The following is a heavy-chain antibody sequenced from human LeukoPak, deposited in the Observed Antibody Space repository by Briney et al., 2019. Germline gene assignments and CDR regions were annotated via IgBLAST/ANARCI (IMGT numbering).Heavy chain of an antibody. D-gene: IGHD3-10*01. CDR1: GFTFSSYE. V-gene: IGHV3-48*03. CDR3: ARDRGLWFGEVNWFDP. J-gene: IGHJ5*02. CDR2: ITTSGSTI. Sequence: GGSLRLSCAASGFTFSSYEMNWVRQAPGKGLEWVSYITTSGSTIYYADSVKGRFTISRDNAKNSLYLQMNSLRGEDTAVYYCARDRGLWFGEVNWFDPWGQGTLVTVSS.